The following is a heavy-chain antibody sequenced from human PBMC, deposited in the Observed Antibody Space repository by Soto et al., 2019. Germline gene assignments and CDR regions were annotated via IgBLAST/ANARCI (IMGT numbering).Heavy chain of an antibody. CDR2: IYHSGST. CDR3: ARVPDY. V-gene: IGHV4-30-2*01. CDR1: GGSISSGGYS. Sequence: SETLSLTCAVSGGSISSGGYSWSWIRQPPGKGLEWIGYIYHSGSTYYNPSLKSRVTISVDRSKNQFSLKLSSVTAADTAAYYCARVPDYWGQGTLVTVSS. J-gene: IGHJ4*02.